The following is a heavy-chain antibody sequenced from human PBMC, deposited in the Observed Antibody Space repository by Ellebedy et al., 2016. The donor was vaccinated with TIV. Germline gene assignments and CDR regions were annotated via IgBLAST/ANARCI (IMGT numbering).Heavy chain of an antibody. Sequence: SETLSLTXTVSGGSISSYYWSWIRQPPGKGLEWIGYIYYSGSTNYNPSLKSRVTISVDTSKNQFSLKLSSVTAADTAVYYCARVKIAAAAFDYWGQGTLVTVSS. CDR1: GGSISSYY. V-gene: IGHV4-59*01. CDR2: IYYSGST. J-gene: IGHJ4*02. CDR3: ARVKIAAAAFDY. D-gene: IGHD6-13*01.